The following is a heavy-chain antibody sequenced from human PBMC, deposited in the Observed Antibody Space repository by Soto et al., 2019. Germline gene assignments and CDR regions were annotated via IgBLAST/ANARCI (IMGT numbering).Heavy chain of an antibody. Sequence: ESGGGVVQPGRSLRLSCAASGFTFSSYAMHWVRQAPGKGLEWVAVISYDGSNKYYADSVKGRFTISRDNSKNTLYLQMNSLRAEDTAVYYCARGGAPGESATTDFDYWGQGTLVTVSS. CDR2: ISYDGSNK. CDR3: ARGGAPGESATTDFDY. V-gene: IGHV3-30-3*01. CDR1: GFTFSSYA. J-gene: IGHJ4*02. D-gene: IGHD6-25*01.